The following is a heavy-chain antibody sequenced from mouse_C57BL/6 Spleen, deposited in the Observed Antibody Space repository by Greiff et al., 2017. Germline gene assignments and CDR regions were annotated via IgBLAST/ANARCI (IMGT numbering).Heavy chain of an antibody. D-gene: IGHD2-2*01. CDR1: GFTFSDYG. V-gene: IGHV5-17*01. Sequence: EVKLVESGGGLVKPGGSLTLSCAASGFTFSDYGMHWVRPAPEKGLAWVAYISSGSSTIYYADTVKGRFTISRDNAKNTLFLQMTSLRSEDTAMYYCARYGYYGYFDVWGTGTTVTVSS. J-gene: IGHJ1*03. CDR2: ISSGSSTI. CDR3: ARYGYYGYFDV.